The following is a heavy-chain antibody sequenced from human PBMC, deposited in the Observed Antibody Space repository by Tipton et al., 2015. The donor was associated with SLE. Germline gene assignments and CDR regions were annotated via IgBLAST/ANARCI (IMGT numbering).Heavy chain of an antibody. CDR1: GGSISSHY. J-gene: IGHJ4*02. CDR2: IYYTGST. Sequence: TLSLTCSVSGGSISSHYWSWIRQSPGKGLEWIGYIYYTGSTSYNPSLKSRVTMSVDMSKNQFSLSLSSVTAADTAVYYCARGDVDWGQGTLVTVSS. V-gene: IGHV4-59*11. CDR3: ARGDVD. D-gene: IGHD5-24*01.